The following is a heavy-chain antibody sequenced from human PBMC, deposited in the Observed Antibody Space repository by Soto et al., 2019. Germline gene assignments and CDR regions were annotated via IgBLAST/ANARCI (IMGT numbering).Heavy chain of an antibody. J-gene: IGHJ4*02. CDR2: TSGSGGST. V-gene: IGHV3-23*01. CDR1: GFTFSSYA. D-gene: IGHD6-19*01. CDR3: AKDLIAVVWYGLDY. Sequence: EVQLLESGGGLVQPGGSLRLSCAASGFTFSSYAMSWVRQAPGKGLEWVSATSGSGGSTYYADSVKGRFTISRDNSKNTLYLQMNSLRAEDTAVYYCAKDLIAVVWYGLDYWGQGTLVTVSS.